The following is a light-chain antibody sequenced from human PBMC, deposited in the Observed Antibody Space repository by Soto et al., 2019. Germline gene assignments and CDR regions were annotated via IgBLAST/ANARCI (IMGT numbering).Light chain of an antibody. CDR2: EVS. V-gene: IGLV2-14*01. J-gene: IGLJ2*01. CDR1: SSDVGRYKY. Sequence: QSALTQPASVSGSPGQSITFSCTGTSSDVGRYKYVSWYQQHPGKAPKLMIFEVSNRPSGVSNRFSGSKSGNTASLTISGLQAEDEADYYCSSYTTSSTLVFGGGTKVTVL. CDR3: SSYTTSSTLV.